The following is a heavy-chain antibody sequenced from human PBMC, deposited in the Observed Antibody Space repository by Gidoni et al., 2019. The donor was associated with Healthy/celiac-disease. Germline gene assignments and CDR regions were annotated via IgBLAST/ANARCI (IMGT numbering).Heavy chain of an antibody. J-gene: IGHJ3*02. V-gene: IGHV3-33*01. CDR1: GFTFTSYR. Sequence: QVQLVESGGGVVQPGRSRVLSCAASGFTFTSYRMHWVRPAPGKGLEWVAVIWYDGSNKYYADSVKGRFTISRDNSKNTLYLQMNSLRAEDTAVYYCARGEVVPAPTGDYYGSGSYLDAFDIWGQGTMVTVSS. CDR3: ARGEVVPAPTGDYYGSGSYLDAFDI. CDR2: IWYDGSNK. D-gene: IGHD3-10*01.